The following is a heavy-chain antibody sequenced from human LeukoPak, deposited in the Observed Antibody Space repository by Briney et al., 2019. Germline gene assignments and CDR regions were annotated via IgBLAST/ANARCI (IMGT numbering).Heavy chain of an antibody. CDR3: AREVLNTGDYFDY. CDR1: GFTFSSYD. D-gene: IGHD1/OR15-1a*01. V-gene: IGHV3-13*01. CDR2: IGNGGDT. Sequence: GGSLRLSCAASGFTFSSYDMHWVRQGTGKGLEWVSAIGNGGDTYYLGSVKGRFTISRDNSKNTLYLQMNSLRAEDTAVYYCAREVLNTGDYFDYWGQGTLVTVSS. J-gene: IGHJ4*02.